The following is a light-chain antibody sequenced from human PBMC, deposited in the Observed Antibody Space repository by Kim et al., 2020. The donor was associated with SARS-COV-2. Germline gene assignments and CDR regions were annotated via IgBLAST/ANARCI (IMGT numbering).Light chain of an antibody. V-gene: IGKV1-39*01. CDR3: QQSDSTPLT. CDR2: AAS. J-gene: IGKJ3*01. Sequence: DIQMTQSPSYLSASVGDRVTITCRASQSISSYLNWYQQKPGKAPKLLIYAASSLQSGVPSRFSGSGSGTDFTLTISSLQPEDFATYYCQQSDSTPLTFGPGTKVDIK. CDR1: QSISSY.